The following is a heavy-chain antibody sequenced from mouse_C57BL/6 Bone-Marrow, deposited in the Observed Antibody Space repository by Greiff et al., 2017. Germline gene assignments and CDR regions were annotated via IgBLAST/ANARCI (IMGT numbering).Heavy chain of an antibody. CDR3: ARRDGSRGYFDV. D-gene: IGHD1-1*01. Sequence: QVQLQQPGAELVMPGASVKLSCKASGYTFTSYWMHWVKQRPGQGLEWIGEIDPSDSYTNYNQKFKGKSTLTVDKSSSTAYMQLSSLTSEDSAVYYCARRDGSRGYFDVWGTGTTVTVSS. V-gene: IGHV1-69*01. CDR2: IDPSDSYT. J-gene: IGHJ1*03. CDR1: GYTFTSYW.